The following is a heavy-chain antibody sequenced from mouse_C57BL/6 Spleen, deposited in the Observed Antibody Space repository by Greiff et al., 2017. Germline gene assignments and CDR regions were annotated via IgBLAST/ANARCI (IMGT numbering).Heavy chain of an antibody. Sequence: VQGVESGPELVKPGASVKISCKASGYAFSSSWMNWVKQRPGKGLEWIGRIYPGDGDTNYNGKFKGKATLTADKSSSTAYMQLSSLTSEDSAVYFCAMGATVVRYWYFDVWGTGTTVTVSS. CDR3: AMGATVVRYWYFDV. CDR2: IYPGDGDT. V-gene: IGHV1-82*01. CDR1: GYAFSSSW. D-gene: IGHD1-1*01. J-gene: IGHJ1*03.